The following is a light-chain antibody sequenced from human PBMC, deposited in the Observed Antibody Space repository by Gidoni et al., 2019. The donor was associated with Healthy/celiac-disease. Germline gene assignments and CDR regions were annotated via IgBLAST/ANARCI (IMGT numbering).Light chain of an antibody. CDR2: QDS. CDR3: QAWDSSLGVV. CDR1: KLGEKY. J-gene: IGLJ2*01. Sequence: SYELTQPPSVSVSPGQTASITCSGDKLGEKYACWYQQKPGQSPVLVIYQDSKRPSGIPERFSGSNSGNTATLTIRGTQAMDEADYYCQAWDSSLGVVFGGGTKLTVL. V-gene: IGLV3-1*01.